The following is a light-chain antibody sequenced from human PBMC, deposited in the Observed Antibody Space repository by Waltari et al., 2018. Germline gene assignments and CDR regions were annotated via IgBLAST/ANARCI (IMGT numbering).Light chain of an antibody. J-gene: IGKJ4*01. CDR2: GAS. V-gene: IGKV3-15*01. CDR1: QSVSTD. CDR3: QQYYNWPLT. Sequence: IVMTQSPAILSVSPGERATLSCRASQSVSTDLAWYQQKPGQIPRLLIYGASTRATGIPARFSGSGSGTEFTLTISSLQSEDFAVYYCQQYYNWPLTFGGGTKVEIK.